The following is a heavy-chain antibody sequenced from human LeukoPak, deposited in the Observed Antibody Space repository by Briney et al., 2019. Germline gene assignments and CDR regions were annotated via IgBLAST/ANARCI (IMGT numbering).Heavy chain of an antibody. CDR2: IYSSGST. CDR1: GFTVGSNY. V-gene: IGHV3-66*01. Sequence: GGSLRLSCAASGFTVGSNYMTWLRQAPGMGLEWVSIIYSSGSTYYADSVKGRFTISRDNSKNTLSLQMSSLRAEDTAVYYCAASVLVASNAFDVWGQGTVVTVSS. CDR3: AASVLVASNAFDV. D-gene: IGHD2-15*01. J-gene: IGHJ3*01.